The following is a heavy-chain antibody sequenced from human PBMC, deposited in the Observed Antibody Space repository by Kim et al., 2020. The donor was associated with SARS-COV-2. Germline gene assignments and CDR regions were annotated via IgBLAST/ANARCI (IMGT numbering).Heavy chain of an antibody. D-gene: IGHD6-13*01. CDR3: ARDAPETLAIAAN. CDR1: GGSISGYY. J-gene: IGHJ4*02. V-gene: IGHV4-59*01. Sequence: SETQSLTCTVSGGSISGYYWSWIRQPPGRGLEWIGYIYYSGSTNYNPSLKSRVTISVDTSKNQFSLKLTSVTAADTAVYYCARDAPETLAIAANWGQGTLVTVSS. CDR2: IYYSGST.